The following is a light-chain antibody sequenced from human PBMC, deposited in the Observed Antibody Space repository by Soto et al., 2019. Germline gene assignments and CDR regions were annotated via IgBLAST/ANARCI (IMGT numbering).Light chain of an antibody. CDR1: QSVNSN. V-gene: IGKV3-15*01. J-gene: IGKJ4*01. CDR3: QQYNDWPPLT. Sequence: EIEMPQSPATLSVSPGERATLSCRASQSVNSNLAWYQHRPGQAPRLLIYGASTRATGIPARFSGSGSGTEFTLTISSLQSEDFTVYYCQQYNDWPPLTFGGGTKVDIK. CDR2: GAS.